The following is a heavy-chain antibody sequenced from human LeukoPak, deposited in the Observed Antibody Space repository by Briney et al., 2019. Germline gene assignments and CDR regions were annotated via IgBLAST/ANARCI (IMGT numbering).Heavy chain of an antibody. V-gene: IGHV3-48*04. J-gene: IGHJ4*02. CDR2: IGSSSSTI. CDR1: GFTFSSYS. CDR3: ASWYYDILTGYVNPPN. Sequence: GGSLRLSCAASGFTFSSYSMNWVRQAPGKGLEWVSYIGSSSSTIYYADSVKGRFTISRDNAKNSLYLQMNSLRAEDTAVYYCASWYYDILTGYVNPPNWGQGTLVTVSS. D-gene: IGHD3-9*01.